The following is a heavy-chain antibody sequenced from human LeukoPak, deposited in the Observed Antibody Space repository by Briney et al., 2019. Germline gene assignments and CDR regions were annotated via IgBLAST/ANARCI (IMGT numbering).Heavy chain of an antibody. Sequence: PGGSLRLSCVAPGFTFSDYEMNWVRQAPGKGLEWVSYIRSRGSNIYYADSVQGRFTISRDNAKHPLYLQMNSLRAEDTAVYHCARGPRDPSGYCARGTCSPTYEVWGQVTLVTVSS. CDR3: ARGPRDPSGYCARGTCSPTYEV. V-gene: IGHV3-48*03. CDR1: GFTFSDYE. J-gene: IGHJ4*02. D-gene: IGHD2-15*01. CDR2: IRSRGSNI.